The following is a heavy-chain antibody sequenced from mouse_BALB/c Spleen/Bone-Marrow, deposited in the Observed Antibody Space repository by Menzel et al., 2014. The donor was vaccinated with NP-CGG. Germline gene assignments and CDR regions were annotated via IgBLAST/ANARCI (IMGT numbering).Heavy chain of an antibody. D-gene: IGHD3-2*01. CDR3: ARWDSSGDGGFAY. J-gene: IGHJ3*01. CDR2: LVPENGNT. Sequence: EVKLPESGAELVRPGALVTLSCTASGFNIKDYYMHWVKHRPDPGLEWIGWLVPENGNTLYDPKFQGKASITPETSSNTAYLQLSSLTSEDTAVYYCARWDSSGDGGFAYWGQGTLVTVSA. CDR1: GFNIKDYY. V-gene: IGHV14-1*02.